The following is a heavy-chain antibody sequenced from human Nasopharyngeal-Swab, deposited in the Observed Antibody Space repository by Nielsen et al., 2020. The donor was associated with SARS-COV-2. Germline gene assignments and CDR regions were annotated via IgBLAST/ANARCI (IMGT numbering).Heavy chain of an antibody. J-gene: IGHJ4*02. Sequence: GGSLRPSCAASGFTFSSYGMPWVRQGPGKGLEWVAVISYDGSNKYYADSVKGRFTISRDTSKNMLYLQMNSLRAEDTAVYYCAKGLEMATDDYWGQGTLVTVSS. CDR2: ISYDGSNK. CDR3: AKGLEMATDDY. CDR1: GFTFSSYG. D-gene: IGHD5-24*01. V-gene: IGHV3-30*18.